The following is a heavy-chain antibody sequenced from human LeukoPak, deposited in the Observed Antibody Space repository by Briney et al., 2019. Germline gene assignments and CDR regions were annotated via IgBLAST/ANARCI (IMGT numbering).Heavy chain of an antibody. J-gene: IGHJ6*02. CDR2: IYYSGST. Sequence: SETLSLTCTVSGGSISSSSYYWGWIRQPPGKGLEWIGSIYYSGSTYYNPSLKSRVTISVDTSKNQFSLKLSSVTAADTAVYYCKYYYDSGPTEDYGMDVWGQGTTVTVSS. D-gene: IGHD3-22*01. CDR3: KYYYDSGPTEDYGMDV. CDR1: GGSISSSSYY. V-gene: IGHV4-39*07.